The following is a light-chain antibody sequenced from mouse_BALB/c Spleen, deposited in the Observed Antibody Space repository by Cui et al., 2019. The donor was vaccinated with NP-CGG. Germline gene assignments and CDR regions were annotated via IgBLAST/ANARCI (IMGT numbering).Light chain of an antibody. CDR1: TGAVTTSNY. V-gene: IGLV1*01. CDR3: ALWYSNHWV. J-gene: IGLJ1*01. Sequence: QAVVTQEFALTTSPGEIVTLTCRSSTGAVTTSNYANWVQEKPDHLFTGLIGGTNNRVPGVPARFSGSLIGDKAALTITGAQTEDEAIYFCALWYSNHWVFGGGTKLTVL. CDR2: GTN.